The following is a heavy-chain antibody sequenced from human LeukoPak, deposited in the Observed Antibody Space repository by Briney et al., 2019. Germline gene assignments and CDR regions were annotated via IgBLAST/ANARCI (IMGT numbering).Heavy chain of an antibody. J-gene: IGHJ3*02. CDR3: ARSDQKEGAFDI. CDR1: GYTFTSYY. CDR2: INPSGGST. Sequence: ASVKVSCKXSGYTFTSYYMHWVRQAPGQGLEWMGIINPSGGSTSYAQKFQGRVTMTRDTSTSTVYMELSILRSEDTAVYYCARSDQKEGAFDIWGQGTMVTVSS. V-gene: IGHV1-46*01.